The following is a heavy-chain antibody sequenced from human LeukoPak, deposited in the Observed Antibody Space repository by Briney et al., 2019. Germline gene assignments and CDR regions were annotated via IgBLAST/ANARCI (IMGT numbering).Heavy chain of an antibody. Sequence: ASVNVSCKASGYTFTSYGISWVRQAPGQGLEWMGWISAYNGNTNYAQKLQGRVTMTTDTSTSTAYMELRSLRSDDTAVYYCARDQPRKDFWSGYYSYYYGMDVWGQGTTVTVSS. D-gene: IGHD3-3*01. CDR2: ISAYNGNT. CDR3: ARDQPRKDFWSGYYSYYYGMDV. CDR1: GYTFTSYG. V-gene: IGHV1-18*01. J-gene: IGHJ6*02.